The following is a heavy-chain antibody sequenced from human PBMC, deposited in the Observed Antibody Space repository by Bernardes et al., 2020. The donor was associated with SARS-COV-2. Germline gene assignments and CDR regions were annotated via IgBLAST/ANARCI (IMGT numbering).Heavy chain of an antibody. CDR3: ARYENIVVVPAAIEYAFDI. V-gene: IGHV1-18*01. J-gene: IGHJ3*02. CDR2: ISAYNGNT. Sequence: SVKVSCKASGYTFTSYGISWVRQAPGQGLEWMGWISAYNGNTNYAQKLQGRVTMTTDTSTSTAYMELRSLRSDDTAVYYCARYENIVVVPAAIEYAFDIWGQGTMVTVSS. CDR1: GYTFTSYG. D-gene: IGHD2-2*02.